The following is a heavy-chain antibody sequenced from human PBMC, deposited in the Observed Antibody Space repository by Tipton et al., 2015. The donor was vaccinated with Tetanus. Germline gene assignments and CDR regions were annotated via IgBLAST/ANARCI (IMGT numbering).Heavy chain of an antibody. D-gene: IGHD3-10*01. Sequence: LRLSCTVSSGSISTYYWSWIRQPPGKGLEWIGYINYSGSTNYNPSLRSRVTISVDTSKKHFSLKLSSVTSADTAVYYCARWGDASGSTNLYAFDIWGQGTMVSVSS. J-gene: IGHJ3*02. V-gene: IGHV4-59*01. CDR3: ARWGDASGSTNLYAFDI. CDR1: SGSISTYY. CDR2: INYSGST.